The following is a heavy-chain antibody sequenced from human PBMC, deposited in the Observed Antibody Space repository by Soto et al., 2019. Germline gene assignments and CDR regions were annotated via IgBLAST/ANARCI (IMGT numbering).Heavy chain of an antibody. CDR1: GGYLSSFY. V-gene: IGHV4-59*01. CDR2: IYYSGST. Sequence: SETLSLTCTVSGGYLSSFYWSWLRPPPGKGLEWIGYIYYSGSTNYNPSLKSRVTISVDTSKNQFSLKLSSVTAADTAVYYCAREVGYYYDSSGQAWFDPWGQGTLVTVSS. CDR3: AREVGYYYDSSGQAWFDP. D-gene: IGHD3-22*01. J-gene: IGHJ5*02.